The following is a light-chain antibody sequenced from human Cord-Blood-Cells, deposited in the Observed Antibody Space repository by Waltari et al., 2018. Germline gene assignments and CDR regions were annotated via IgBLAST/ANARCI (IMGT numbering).Light chain of an antibody. J-gene: IGKJ3*01. CDR1: QSVSSSY. CDR2: GAS. Sequence: EIVLTQSPGTLSLSPGERASQSVSSSYLAWYQQKPGPAPRLLIYGASSRATGIPDRFSGSGSGTDFTLTISRLEPEDFAVYYCQQYGSSLFTFGPGTKVDIK. CDR3: QQYGSSLFT. V-gene: IGKV3-20*01.